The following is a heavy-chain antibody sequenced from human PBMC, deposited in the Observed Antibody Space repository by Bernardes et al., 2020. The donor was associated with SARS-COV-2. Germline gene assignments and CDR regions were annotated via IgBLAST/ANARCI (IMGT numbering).Heavy chain of an antibody. V-gene: IGHV4-39*01. CDR3: ARHPYVWGSYRYTRLDNWFDP. D-gene: IGHD3-16*02. CDR1: GGPISSSSYH. Sequence: ETLSLTCTVSGGPISSSSYHWGWIRQPPGKGLEWIGSIYYSGSPYHNPSLKSRVTISVDTSKNQFSLKLSSVTAADTAVYYCARHPYVWGSYRYTRLDNWFDPWGQGTLVTVSS. CDR2: IYYSGSP. J-gene: IGHJ5*02.